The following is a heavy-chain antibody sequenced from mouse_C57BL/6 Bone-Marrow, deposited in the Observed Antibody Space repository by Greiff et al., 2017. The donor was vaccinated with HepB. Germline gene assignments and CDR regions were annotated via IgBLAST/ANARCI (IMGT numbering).Heavy chain of an antibody. CDR3: TTVTTVKRAY. J-gene: IGHJ3*01. D-gene: IGHD1-1*01. CDR1: GFNIKDDY. V-gene: IGHV14-4*01. CDR2: IDPENGDT. Sequence: VQLQQSGAELVRPGASVKLSCTASGFNIKDDYMHWVEQRPEQGLEWIGWIDPENGDTEYASKFQGKATITADTSSNTAYLQLSSLTSEDTAVYYCTTVTTVKRAYWGQGTLVTVSA.